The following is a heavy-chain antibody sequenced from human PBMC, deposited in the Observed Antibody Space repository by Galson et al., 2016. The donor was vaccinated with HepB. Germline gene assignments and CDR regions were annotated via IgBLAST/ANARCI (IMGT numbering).Heavy chain of an antibody. D-gene: IGHD2-15*01. J-gene: IGHJ3*02. CDR2: IIHSGST. CDR3: ARGYVGDIVAFDM. Sequence: ETLSLTCVVYGGSFSGNYWSWIRQPPGKGLEYIGEIIHSGSTNYNPSLKSRVTISVDASKNQFSLRLSSVTAADTAVYYCARGYVGDIVAFDMWGQGTMVIVSS. CDR1: GGSFSGNY. V-gene: IGHV4-34*01.